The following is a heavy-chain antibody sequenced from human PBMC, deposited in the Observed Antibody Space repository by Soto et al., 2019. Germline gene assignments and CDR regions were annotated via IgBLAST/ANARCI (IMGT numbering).Heavy chain of an antibody. CDR2: ITPFSGDV. Sequence: QMQLVQSGAEVKKTGSTVTVSCKALGNTFTYRYLHCVRQAPGQALEWMGWITPFSGDVHYAQKLQERVTITRDRSINTAYMRMSSLRSEDTAMYYCASGGAGSGPFTWELPDHWGQGTLVTVSS. V-gene: IGHV1-45*02. D-gene: IGHD1-26*01. CDR3: ASGGAGSGPFTWELPDH. CDR1: GNTFTYRY. J-gene: IGHJ4*02.